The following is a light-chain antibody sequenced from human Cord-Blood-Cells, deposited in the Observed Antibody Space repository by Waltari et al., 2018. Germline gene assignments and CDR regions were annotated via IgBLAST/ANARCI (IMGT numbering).Light chain of an antibody. V-gene: IGLV3-19*01. CDR1: SLRSYY. Sequence: SSELTQDPAVSVALGQTVRITCQGDSLRSYYASWYQQKPGQAPVLVIYGKNNRTSGIPDRFSGSSSGNTASLTITGAHAEDEADDYCNSRDSSGNHVVFGGGTKLTVL. CDR2: GKN. J-gene: IGLJ2*01. CDR3: NSRDSSGNHVV.